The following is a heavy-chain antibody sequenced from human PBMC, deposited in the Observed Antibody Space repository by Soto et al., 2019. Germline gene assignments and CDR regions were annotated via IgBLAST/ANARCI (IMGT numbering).Heavy chain of an antibody. V-gene: IGHV3-48*01. CDR2: ISSSSSTI. CDR1: GFTFSSYS. J-gene: IGHJ5*02. D-gene: IGHD6-13*01. CDR3: ARHPERIAEIGWFDP. Sequence: EVQLVESGGGLLQTGGSLRLSCAASGFTFSSYSMNWVRQAPGKGLEWVSYISSSSSTIYYADSVKGRFTISRDNAKNSLYLQMNSLRAEDTAVYYCARHPERIAEIGWFDPWGQGTLVTVSS.